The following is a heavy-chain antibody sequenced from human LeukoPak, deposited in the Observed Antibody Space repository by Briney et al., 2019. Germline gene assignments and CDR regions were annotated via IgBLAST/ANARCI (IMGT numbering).Heavy chain of an antibody. D-gene: IGHD3-22*01. CDR1: GGSISSGGYY. CDR2: IYHSGST. Sequence: SETLSLTCTVSGGSISSGGYYWSWIRQPPGKGLEWIGYIYHSGSTYYNPSLKSRVTISVDRSKNQFSLKLSSVTAADTAVYYCARTYYYDSSGYYYEYYFDYWGQGTLVTVSS. J-gene: IGHJ4*02. CDR3: ARTYYYDSSGYYYEYYFDY. V-gene: IGHV4-30-2*01.